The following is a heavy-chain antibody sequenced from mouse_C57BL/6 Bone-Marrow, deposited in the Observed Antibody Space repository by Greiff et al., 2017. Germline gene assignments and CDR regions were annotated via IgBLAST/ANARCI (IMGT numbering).Heavy chain of an antibody. CDR3: ASCYGYDRDYYAMGY. J-gene: IGHJ4*01. CDR2: IYPGSGNT. Sequence: VQLVESGAELVRPGASVKLSCKASGFTFTDYYINWVKQRPGQGLEWIARIYPGSGNTYYNENFKGKATMTAEKSSSTAYMQLSSLTSEDSAVYFCASCYGYDRDYYAMGYWGRGTSVTVSS. D-gene: IGHD2-2*01. CDR1: GFTFTDYY. V-gene: IGHV1-76*01.